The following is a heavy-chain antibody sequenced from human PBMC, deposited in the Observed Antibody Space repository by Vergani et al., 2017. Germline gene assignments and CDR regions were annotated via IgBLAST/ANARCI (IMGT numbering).Heavy chain of an antibody. CDR2: ISGSGGST. CDR1: GFTFSSYA. J-gene: IGHJ4*02. CDR3: ARGKTYSSSCFDY. Sequence: EVQLLESGGGLVQPGGSLRLSCAASGFTFSSYAMSWVRQAPGKGLEWVSAISGSGGSTYYADSVKGRFTISRDNSKNTLYLQMNSLRAEDTAVYYCARGKTYSSSCFDYWGQGTLVTVSS. V-gene: IGHV3-23*01. D-gene: IGHD6-13*01.